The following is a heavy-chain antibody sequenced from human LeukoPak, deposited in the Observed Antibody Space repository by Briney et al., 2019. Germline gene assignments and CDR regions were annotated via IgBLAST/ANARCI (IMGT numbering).Heavy chain of an antibody. CDR3: ARSFGGYSYGADY. J-gene: IGHJ4*02. CDR2: IIPIFGTA. Sequence: GASVKVSCKASGGTFSSYAISWVRQAPGQGLEWMGMIIPIFGTANYAQKFQGRVTITTDESTSTAYMELSSLRSEDTAVYYCARSFGGYSYGADYWRQGTLASVSS. D-gene: IGHD5-18*01. CDR1: GGTFSSYA. V-gene: IGHV1-69*05.